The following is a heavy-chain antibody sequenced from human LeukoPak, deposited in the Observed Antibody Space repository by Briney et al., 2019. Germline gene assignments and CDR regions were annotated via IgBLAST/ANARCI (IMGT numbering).Heavy chain of an antibody. Sequence: PGGSLRLSCAASGFTFSSYAMSWVRQAPGKGLEWVYAISGSGGSTYYADSVKGRFTISRDNSKNTLYLHMNSLRAADTAAYYCAKDGRRHYCSSTSCLAFGISGQGRILTVSS. J-gene: IGHJ3*02. CDR1: GFTFSSYA. V-gene: IGHV3-23*01. CDR2: ISGSGGST. CDR3: AKDGRRHYCSSTSCLAFGI. D-gene: IGHD2-2*01.